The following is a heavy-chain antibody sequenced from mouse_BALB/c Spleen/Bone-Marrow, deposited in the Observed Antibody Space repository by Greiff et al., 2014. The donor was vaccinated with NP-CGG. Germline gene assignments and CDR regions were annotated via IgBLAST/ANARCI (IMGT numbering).Heavy chain of an antibody. Sequence: VHLVESGPELVRPGVSVRISCKGSGYTFTDYAMHWVKQSHAKSLEWIGVISTYSGITNYNQKFKGKATMTVDKSSSTAYMELAILTSEDSAIYYCARRPTASRAMDCWGQGTSVTVSS. CDR1: GYTFTDYA. V-gene: IGHV1-67*01. CDR2: ISTYSGIT. CDR3: ARRPTASRAMDC. J-gene: IGHJ4*01. D-gene: IGHD1-2*01.